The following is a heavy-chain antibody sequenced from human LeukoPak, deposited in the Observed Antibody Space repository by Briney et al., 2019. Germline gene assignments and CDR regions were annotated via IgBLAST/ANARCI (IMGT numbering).Heavy chain of an antibody. J-gene: IGHJ4*02. V-gene: IGHV3-21*01. D-gene: IGHD2-8*01. CDR3: ARDQLGVANY. Sequence: PGGSLRLSCAASGFTFSSYSMNWVRQAPGKGLEWVSSISSSYIYYADSVKGRFTIPRDNAKNSLYLQMNSLRAEDTAVYYCARDQLGVANYWGQGTLVTVSS. CDR2: ISSSYI. CDR1: GFTFSSYS.